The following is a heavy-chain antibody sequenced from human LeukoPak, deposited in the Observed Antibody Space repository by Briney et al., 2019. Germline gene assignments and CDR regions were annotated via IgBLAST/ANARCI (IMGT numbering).Heavy chain of an antibody. V-gene: IGHV3-23*01. Sequence: GGSLRLSCAASGFTFSSYAMSWVRQAPGKGLEWVSSINGIGASTHYADSVKGRFTISRDNAKNTLSLQMTSLRAEDTAVYYCADGAYRAKLGYWGQGTLVTVSS. CDR1: GFTFSSYA. J-gene: IGHJ4*02. CDR2: INGIGAST. D-gene: IGHD3-16*02. CDR3: ADGAYRAKLGY.